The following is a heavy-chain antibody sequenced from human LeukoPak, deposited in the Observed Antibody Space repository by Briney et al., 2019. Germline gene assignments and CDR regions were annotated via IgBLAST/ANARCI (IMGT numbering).Heavy chain of an antibody. CDR1: FGSISISSYY. V-gene: IGHV4-39*07. D-gene: IGHD3-10*01. J-gene: IGHJ4*02. CDR3: AGGVTIVRGTSKHFDY. Sequence: SETLSLTRTFSFGSISISSYYWGWIRQPPGRGLEWIGSIYYSGSTYYNPSLESRVTISVDTSKNQFSLNLSSVTAADTAVYYCAGGVTIVRGTSKHFDYWGQGTLVSVSS. CDR2: IYYSGST.